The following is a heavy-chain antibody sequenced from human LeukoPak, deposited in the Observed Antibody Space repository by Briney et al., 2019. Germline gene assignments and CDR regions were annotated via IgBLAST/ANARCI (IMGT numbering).Heavy chain of an antibody. D-gene: IGHD3-3*01. J-gene: IGHJ4*02. CDR3: ARSRLRFLQWDY. CDR1: GDAFTNYC. V-gene: IGHV1-46*01. Sequence: ASVKVSCTAPGDAFTNYCFHWVRQTPRHGLEWMGIVDPSVATPTYAERFQGRVTMTRDAATGTVYMELRSLKGEDTAVYYCARSRLRFLQWDYWGQGAVVTVSS. CDR2: VDPSVATP.